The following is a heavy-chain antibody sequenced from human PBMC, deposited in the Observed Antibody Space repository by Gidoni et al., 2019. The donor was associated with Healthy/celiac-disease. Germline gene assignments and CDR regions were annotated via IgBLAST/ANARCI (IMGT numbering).Heavy chain of an antibody. D-gene: IGHD1-26*01. V-gene: IGHV3-23*01. J-gene: IGHJ4*02. CDR1: GFPFGSYA. Sequence: EVQLLESGGGLVQPGGSLRLSGAASGFPFGSYAMSWVRQAPGKGLEWVSAISGSGGSTYYADSVKGRFTISRDNSKNTLYLQMNSLRAEDTAVYYCAKVSRIVGASRVDYWGQGTLVTVSS. CDR2: ISGSGGST. CDR3: AKVSRIVGASRVDY.